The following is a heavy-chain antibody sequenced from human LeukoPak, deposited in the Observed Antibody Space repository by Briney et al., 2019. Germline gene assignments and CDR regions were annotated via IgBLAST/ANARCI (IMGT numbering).Heavy chain of an antibody. CDR3: ARALVELDWFDP. Sequence: PGGSLRLSCAASGFTFSSYSMNWVRQAPGKGLEWVSSISSSSSYIYYADSVKGRFTISRDNAKNSLYLQMNSLRVEDTAVYYCARALVELDWFDPWGQGTLVTVSS. CDR2: ISSSSSYI. CDR1: GFTFSSYS. J-gene: IGHJ5*02. D-gene: IGHD6-13*01. V-gene: IGHV3-21*01.